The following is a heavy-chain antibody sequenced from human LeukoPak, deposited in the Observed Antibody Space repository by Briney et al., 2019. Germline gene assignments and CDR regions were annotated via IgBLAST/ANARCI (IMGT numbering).Heavy chain of an antibody. Sequence: GGSLRLSCAASGFTFSNYWMTWVRQAPGRGLEWVANIKPDGSDKYYVDSVRGRFSISRDNARNSLHLQMSSLRGEDAAVYYCARDYGDPYWGQGTLVTVSS. D-gene: IGHD4-17*01. J-gene: IGHJ4*02. CDR1: GFTFSNYW. CDR3: ARDYGDPY. CDR2: IKPDGSDK. V-gene: IGHV3-7*04.